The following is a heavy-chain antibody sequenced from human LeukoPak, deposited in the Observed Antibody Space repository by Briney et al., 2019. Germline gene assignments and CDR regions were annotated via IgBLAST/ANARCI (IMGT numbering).Heavy chain of an antibody. CDR2: IRHDDTNK. CDR1: GFTFSSYG. CDR3: ANQCGGNCFNDY. Sequence: PGGSPRLSCAASGFTFSSYGMDWVRQAPGKGLEWVAFIRHDDTNKYYTDSVKGRFTISRDNSKNTLYLQMNSLRAEDTAVYYCANQCGGNCFNDYWGQGTLVTVSS. V-gene: IGHV3-30*02. D-gene: IGHD2-21*02. J-gene: IGHJ4*02.